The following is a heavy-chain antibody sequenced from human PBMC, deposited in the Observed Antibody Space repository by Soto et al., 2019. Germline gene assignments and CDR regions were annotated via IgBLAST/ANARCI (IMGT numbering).Heavy chain of an antibody. CDR2: INPNSGGT. D-gene: IGHD3-3*02. CDR1: GYTFTGYY. CDR3: ASSIFGVLNYGRDV. V-gene: IGHV1-2*04. J-gene: IGHJ6*02. Sequence: ASVKVSFKASGYTFTGYYLHWVRQAPGQGLEWMGWINPNSGGTNYAQNFQGWVTMTRDTPSSTAYMELSRLTSDDTAVYYCASSIFGVLNYGRDVWGQGPPVTVS.